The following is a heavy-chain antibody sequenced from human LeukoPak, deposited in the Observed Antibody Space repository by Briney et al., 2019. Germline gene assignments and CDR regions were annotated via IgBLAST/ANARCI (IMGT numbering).Heavy chain of an antibody. CDR1: GGSISSTKTC. CDR2: ICYTGNT. Sequence: SSETLSLTCAVSGGSISSTKTCGDWIRQPPGKGMEWIGTICYTGNTYYKPSLKSRVTISVDSSKNQFSLKLNSLIAADTAVYYCAKGPLRGTAAAIDYWGQGTLVTVSS. V-gene: IGHV4-39*01. J-gene: IGHJ4*02. D-gene: IGHD2-2*01. CDR3: AKGPLRGTAAAIDY.